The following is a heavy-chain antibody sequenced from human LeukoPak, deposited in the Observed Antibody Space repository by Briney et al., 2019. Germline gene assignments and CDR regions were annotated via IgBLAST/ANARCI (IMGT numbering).Heavy chain of an antibody. J-gene: IGHJ4*02. CDR1: GGSISSYY. V-gene: IGHV4-59*01. Sequence: PSETLSLTCTVSGGSISSYYWSWIRQPPGKGLEWIGYIYYSGSTNYNPSLKSRVTISVDTSKKQFSLKLSSVIVADTAVYYCARYVWGSYPTFEDYWGQGTLVTVSS. D-gene: IGHD3-16*02. CDR3: ARYVWGSYPTFEDY. CDR2: IYYSGST.